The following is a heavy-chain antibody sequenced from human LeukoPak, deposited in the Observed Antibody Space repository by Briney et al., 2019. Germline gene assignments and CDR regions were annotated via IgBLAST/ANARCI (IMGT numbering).Heavy chain of an antibody. D-gene: IGHD3-3*01. J-gene: IGHJ4*02. CDR1: GFTFSSYW. CDR2: IKQDGSEK. V-gene: IGHV3-7*01. Sequence: GSLRLSCAASGFTFSSYWMSWVRQAPGKGLEWVANIKQDGSEKYYVDSVKGRFTISRDNAKNSLYLQMNSLRAEDTAVYYCARSTADFWSGNLDYWGQGTLVTVSS. CDR3: ARSTADFWSGNLDY.